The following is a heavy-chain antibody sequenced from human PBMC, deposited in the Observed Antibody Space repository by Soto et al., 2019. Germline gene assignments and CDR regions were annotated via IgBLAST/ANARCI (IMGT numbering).Heavy chain of an antibody. CDR3: ARDQVGFVF. V-gene: IGHV4-59*01. Sequence: SETLSLTCTVSRGSLISYYWSWVRQPPGKGLEWIGYISDSGSTSYNPSLKSRITMSIDTSNNQFSLQLTSVTAADTAVYYCARDQVGFVFWGQGTLVTLSS. J-gene: IGHJ4*02. CDR2: ISDSGST. CDR1: RGSLISYY.